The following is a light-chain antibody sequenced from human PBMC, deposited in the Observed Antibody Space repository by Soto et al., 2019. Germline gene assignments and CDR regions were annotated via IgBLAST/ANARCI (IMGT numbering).Light chain of an antibody. J-gene: IGLJ1*01. CDR2: SDN. V-gene: IGLV1-44*01. CDR1: SSNIGSNT. Sequence: QSVLTQPPSASGTPGQRVTISCSGGSSNIGSNTVNWYQQLPGTAPKLLIYSDNQRPSGVPDRFSGSKSGTSASLAISGLQSEDEAEYYCAAWDDSLSGDVFGTGTKLTVL. CDR3: AAWDDSLSGDV.